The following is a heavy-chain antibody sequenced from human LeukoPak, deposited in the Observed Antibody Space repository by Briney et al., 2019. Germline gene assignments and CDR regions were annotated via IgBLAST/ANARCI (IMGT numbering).Heavy chain of an antibody. Sequence: PSETLSLTCIVSGGSISNYYWSWIRQPPGKGLEWIGYIFYTGSINYNPSLRGRVTISVDTSKSQFSLRLSSVTAADTAVYYCARSYSASYDSPAGWFDPWGQGTLVTVSS. D-gene: IGHD3-22*01. CDR1: GGSISNYY. J-gene: IGHJ5*02. CDR2: IFYTGSI. CDR3: ARSYSASYDSPAGWFDP. V-gene: IGHV4-59*08.